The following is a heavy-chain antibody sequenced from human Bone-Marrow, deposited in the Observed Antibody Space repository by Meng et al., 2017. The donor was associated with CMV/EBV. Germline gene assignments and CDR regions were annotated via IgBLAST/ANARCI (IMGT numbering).Heavy chain of an antibody. CDR3: ARRYSSGWDYYYYYGMDV. CDR2: ISASAGGT. V-gene: IGHV3-23*01. J-gene: IGHJ6*02. CDR1: GLTFSSYG. Sequence: GESLKISCAASGLTFSSYGMSWVRQAPGKGLEWVSAISASAGGTYYADSVKGRFTISRDNAKNTLYLQMNSLRAEDTAVYYCARRYSSGWDYYYYYGMDVWGQGTTVSVSS. D-gene: IGHD6-19*01.